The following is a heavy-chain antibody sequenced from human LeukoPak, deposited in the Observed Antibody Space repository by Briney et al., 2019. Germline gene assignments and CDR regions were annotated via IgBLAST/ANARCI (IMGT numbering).Heavy chain of an antibody. CDR1: GLTFSSYA. Sequence: GGSLRLSCAASGLTFSSYAMSWVRQAPGKGLEWVSAISGSGGSTYYADSVKGRFTISRDNSKNTLYLQMNSLRAEDTAVYYCAKDRVVVVTASTLFDYWGQGTLVTVSS. CDR3: AKDRVVVVTASTLFDY. V-gene: IGHV3-23*01. J-gene: IGHJ4*02. CDR2: ISGSGGST. D-gene: IGHD2-21*02.